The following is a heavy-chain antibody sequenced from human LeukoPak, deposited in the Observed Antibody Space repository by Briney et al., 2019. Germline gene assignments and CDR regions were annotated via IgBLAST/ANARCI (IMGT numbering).Heavy chain of an antibody. Sequence: PGGSLRLSCAASGFTFSSYGMHWVRQAPGKGLEWVAVIWYDGSNKYYADSVKGRFTISRDSSKNTLYLQMNSLRAEDTAVYYCAKEPSSSWYSYYYYMDVWGKGTTATVSS. CDR3: AKEPSSSWYSYYYYMDV. CDR2: IWYDGSNK. J-gene: IGHJ6*03. D-gene: IGHD6-13*01. CDR1: GFTFSSYG. V-gene: IGHV3-33*06.